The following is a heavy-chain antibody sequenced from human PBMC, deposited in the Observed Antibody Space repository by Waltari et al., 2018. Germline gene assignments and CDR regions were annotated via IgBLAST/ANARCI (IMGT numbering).Heavy chain of an antibody. CDR3: ARARSGWPFDY. V-gene: IGHV3-53*01. Sequence: EVQLVESGGGLIQPGGSLSLSCAASGFTVSSNYLSWVRQAPGKGLEWVSVIYSGGSTYYADSVKGRFTISRDNSKNTLYLQMNSLRAEDTAVYYCARARSGWPFDYWGQGTLVTVSS. D-gene: IGHD6-19*01. J-gene: IGHJ4*02. CDR2: IYSGGST. CDR1: GFTVSSNY.